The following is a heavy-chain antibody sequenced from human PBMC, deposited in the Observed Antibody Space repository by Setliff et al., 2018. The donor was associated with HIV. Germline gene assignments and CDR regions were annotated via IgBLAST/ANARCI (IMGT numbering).Heavy chain of an antibody. CDR3: ARGNGYTSGWYIENLHYFDY. V-gene: IGHV4-59*01. J-gene: IGHJ4*02. CDR1: GASISSYY. CDR2: VDYNERT. D-gene: IGHD6-19*01. Sequence: SETLSLTCSVSGASISSYYWSWIRQPPGKGLEWIGYVDYNERTDYNPSLKSRVTISLDTSKNQVSLKLSSVAAADTAVYHCARGNGYTSGWYIENLHYFDYWGQGTLVTVSS.